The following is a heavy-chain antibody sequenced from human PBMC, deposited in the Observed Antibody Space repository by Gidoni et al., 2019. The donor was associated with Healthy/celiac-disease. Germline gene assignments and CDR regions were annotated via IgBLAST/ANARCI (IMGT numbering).Heavy chain of an antibody. CDR3: AKDWVIVPAMVDY. CDR2: ISGSGCST. D-gene: IGHD2-2*01. CDR1: GFTFSSYA. J-gene: IGHJ4*02. V-gene: IGHV3-23*01. Sequence: EVQLLESGGGVVQPGGSLRLSCAASGFTFSSYAMSWVRQAPGKGLEWVSAISGSGCSTYYADSVKGRFTISRDNSKNTLYLQMNSLRAEDTAVYYCAKDWVIVPAMVDYWGQGTLVTVSS.